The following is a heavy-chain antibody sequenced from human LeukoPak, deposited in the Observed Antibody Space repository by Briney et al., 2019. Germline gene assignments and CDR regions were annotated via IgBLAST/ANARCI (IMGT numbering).Heavy chain of an antibody. CDR3: AKNTTMIVAVTGDHGY. D-gene: IGHD3-22*01. V-gene: IGHV3-23*01. J-gene: IGHJ4*02. CDR2: ISGSGGST. CDR1: GFTFSIYD. Sequence: GGSLRLSCAASGFTFSIYDMSWVRQAPGKGLEWVSAISGSGGSTYYADSVKGRFTISRDNSKNTLYLQMKSLRAEDTAVYYCAKNTTMIVAVTGDHGYWGQGTLVTVSS.